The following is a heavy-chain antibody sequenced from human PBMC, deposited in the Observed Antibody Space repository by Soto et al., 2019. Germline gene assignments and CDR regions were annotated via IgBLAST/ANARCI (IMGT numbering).Heavy chain of an antibody. CDR3: TRDMIYGSERSYYYYAMDV. D-gene: IGHD3-10*01. Sequence: SETLSLTCTVSGGSISSGDYYWSWIRQPPGKGLEWIGEIYHSGSTNYNPSLMSRLTISVDRSKNQLSLKLRSVTAADTAVYYCTRDMIYGSERSYYYYAMDVWGRGTTVTVSS. V-gene: IGHV4-39*07. CDR2: IYHSGST. CDR1: GGSISSGDYY. J-gene: IGHJ6*02.